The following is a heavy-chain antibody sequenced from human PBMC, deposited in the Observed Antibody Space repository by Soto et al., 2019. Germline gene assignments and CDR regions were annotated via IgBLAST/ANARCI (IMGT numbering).Heavy chain of an antibody. J-gene: IGHJ3*02. V-gene: IGHV3-15*07. CDR1: GLTFSNAW. D-gene: IGHD2-15*01. CDR3: TMDSCSGGHCYNAFDI. CDR2: IRSKTDGGTT. Sequence: GGSLRLSCAGYGLTFSNAWMSWVRQAPGRGLEWVGRIRSKTDGGTTDYAAPVKGRFIMSRDDLRNTLYLQMNSLKTEDTAVYYCTMDSCSGGHCYNAFDIWGQGTMVTVSS.